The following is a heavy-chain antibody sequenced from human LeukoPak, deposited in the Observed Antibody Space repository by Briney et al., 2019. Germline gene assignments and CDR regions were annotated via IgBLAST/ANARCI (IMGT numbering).Heavy chain of an antibody. D-gene: IGHD4-17*01. CDR1: GGSISSYY. V-gene: IGHV4-59*08. CDR2: IYYSGST. CDR3: ARQPHGPPHYGDYPQNGMDV. J-gene: IGHJ6*02. Sequence: SETLSLTCTVSGGSISSYYWSWIRQPPGKGLEWIGYIYYSGSTNYNPSLKSRVTISVDTSKNQFSLKLSSVTAADTAVYYCARQPHGPPHYGDYPQNGMDVWGQGTTVTVSS.